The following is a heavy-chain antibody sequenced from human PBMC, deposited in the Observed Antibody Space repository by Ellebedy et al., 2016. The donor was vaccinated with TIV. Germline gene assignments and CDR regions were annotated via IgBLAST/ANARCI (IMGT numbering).Heavy chain of an antibody. J-gene: IGHJ4*02. CDR3: AVEYCGGDCYSYR. CDR1: GYIFTSYC. D-gene: IGHD2-21*02. Sequence: GESLKISXKGSGYIFTSYCIGWVRQMPGKGLEWMAIIYPGDSDTRYSPSFQGQVTISADKSISTAYLQWSSLKASDTAMYYCAVEYCGGDCYSYRWGQGTLVTVSS. V-gene: IGHV5-51*01. CDR2: IYPGDSDT.